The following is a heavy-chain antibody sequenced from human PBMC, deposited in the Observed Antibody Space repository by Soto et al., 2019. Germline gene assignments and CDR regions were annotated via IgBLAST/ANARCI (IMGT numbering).Heavy chain of an antibody. CDR3: ARGVTGTLDF. CDR1: GYSISSGYY. D-gene: IGHD1-20*01. CDR2: VYHNGVA. J-gene: IGHJ4*02. Sequence: SETLSLTCDVSGYSISSGYYWNWIRQSPGKGLEWLGCVYHNGVAFYNPSLKSRLRLTPDTSKNRFSLTLTSVAAADTAVYFCARGVTGTLDFWGQGTLVTVSS. V-gene: IGHV4-38-2*01.